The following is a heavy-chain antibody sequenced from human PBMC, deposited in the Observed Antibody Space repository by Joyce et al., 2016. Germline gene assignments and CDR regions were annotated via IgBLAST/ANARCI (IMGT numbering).Heavy chain of an antibody. CDR3: AKAVLLWSGKLSSQYYFDC. Sequence: EMQLLESGGCLAQPGGYLRFSCAASGFTFSNYGMTWVRQAPVKGLEGVSSISGIGDDTYYADSVKGRFTISRDNSKDTLYLKINSLRADDTARYYCAKAVLLWSGKLSSQYYFDCWGQGTLVTVSS. D-gene: IGHD3-10*01. V-gene: IGHV3-23*01. CDR2: ISGIGDDT. CDR1: GFTFSNYG. J-gene: IGHJ4*02.